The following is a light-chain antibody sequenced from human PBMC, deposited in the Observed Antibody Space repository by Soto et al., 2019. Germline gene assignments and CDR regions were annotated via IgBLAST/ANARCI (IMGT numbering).Light chain of an antibody. J-gene: IGKJ2*01. CDR3: QQYGNFPYT. CDR2: GAS. V-gene: IGKV3-20*01. CDR1: QSVSSSY. Sequence: EIVLTQSPGTLSLSPGERATLSCRASQSVSSSYLAWYQQKPGQAPRPLIYGASSRATVIPDRFSGSGSGTDFTLTISRLEPEDFAVYYCQQYGNFPYTFGQGTKLEIK.